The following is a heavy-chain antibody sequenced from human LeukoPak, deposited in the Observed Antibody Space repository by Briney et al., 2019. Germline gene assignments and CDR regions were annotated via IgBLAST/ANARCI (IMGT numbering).Heavy chain of an antibody. Sequence: ASVKVSCKASGYTFTGYYMHWVRQAPGQGLEWMGWINPNSGGTNYAQKFQGRVTMTRDTSISTAYMELSRLRSDDTAVYYCARVAAAAGTKYYYYYYMDVWGKGTTVTVSS. V-gene: IGHV1-2*02. D-gene: IGHD6-13*01. J-gene: IGHJ6*03. CDR1: GYTFTGYY. CDR2: INPNSGGT. CDR3: ARVAAAAGTKYYYYYYMDV.